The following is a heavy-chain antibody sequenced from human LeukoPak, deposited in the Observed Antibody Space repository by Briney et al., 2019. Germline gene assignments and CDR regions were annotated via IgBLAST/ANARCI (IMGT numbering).Heavy chain of an antibody. D-gene: IGHD2-2*01. J-gene: IGHJ6*04. V-gene: IGHV3-23*01. CDR2: ISGSGDST. Sequence: PGGSLRLSCAASGFTFSSYAMSWVRQAPGKGLEWVSGISGSGDSTYYADSVKGRFTISRDNSKNTLYLQMNSLRAEDTAVYYCAKSPLGDCSSTSCYPWYYYGMDVWGKGTTVTVSS. CDR3: AKSPLGDCSSTSCYPWYYYGMDV. CDR1: GFTFSSYA.